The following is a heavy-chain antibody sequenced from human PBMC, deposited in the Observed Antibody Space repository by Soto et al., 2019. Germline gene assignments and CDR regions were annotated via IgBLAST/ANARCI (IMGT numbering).Heavy chain of an antibody. D-gene: IGHD4-17*01. V-gene: IGHV3-33*01. Sequence: QVQLVESGGGVVQPGRSLRLSCAASGFTFSAYGMRWVRQAPGKGLEWLAMIYYDGNNKYYADSVEGRFTISRDNSKNSLYLQMSSLRAEDTAVYYCARVGGTVTSVSWGQGTLLTVSS. CDR1: GFTFSAYG. J-gene: IGHJ5*02. CDR3: ARVGGTVTSVS. CDR2: IYYDGNNK.